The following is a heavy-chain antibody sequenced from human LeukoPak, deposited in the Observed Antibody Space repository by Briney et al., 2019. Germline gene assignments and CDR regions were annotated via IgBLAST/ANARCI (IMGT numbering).Heavy chain of an antibody. D-gene: IGHD3-22*01. J-gene: IGHJ6*03. CDR3: ARSRITMIVVAKGGYYYYMDA. CDR2: ISAYNGNT. CDR1: GYTFTSYG. V-gene: IGHV1-18*01. Sequence: ASVKVSCKASGYTFTSYGISWVRQAPGQGLEWMGWISAYNGNTNYAQKLQGRVTMTTDTSTSTAYMELRSLRSDDTAVYYCARSRITMIVVAKGGYYYYMDAWGKGTTVTVSS.